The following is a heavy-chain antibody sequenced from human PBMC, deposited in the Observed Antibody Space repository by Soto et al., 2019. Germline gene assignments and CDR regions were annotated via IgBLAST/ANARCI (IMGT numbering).Heavy chain of an antibody. V-gene: IGHV1-24*01. Sequence: ASVKVSCKVSGYTLTELSMHWVRQAPGKGLEWMGGFDPEDGETIYAQKFQGRVTMTEDTSTDTAYMELSSLRSEDTAVYYCATDPVAARPQDMYYYGMDVWGQGTTVTVS. CDR3: ATDPVAARPQDMYYYGMDV. D-gene: IGHD6-6*01. CDR2: FDPEDGET. J-gene: IGHJ6*02. CDR1: GYTLTELS.